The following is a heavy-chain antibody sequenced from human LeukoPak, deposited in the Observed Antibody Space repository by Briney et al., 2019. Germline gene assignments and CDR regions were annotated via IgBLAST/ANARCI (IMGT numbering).Heavy chain of an antibody. CDR3: AGQQGGYYPYYYYGMDV. J-gene: IGHJ6*02. D-gene: IGHD3-22*01. Sequence: SETLSLTCTVSGGSISSYYWSWIRQPPGKGLEWIGYIYYSGSTNYNPSLKSRVTISVDTSKNQFSLKLSSVTAADTAVYYCAGQQGGYYPYYYYGMDVWGQGTTVTVSS. CDR1: GGSISSYY. V-gene: IGHV4-59*01. CDR2: IYYSGST.